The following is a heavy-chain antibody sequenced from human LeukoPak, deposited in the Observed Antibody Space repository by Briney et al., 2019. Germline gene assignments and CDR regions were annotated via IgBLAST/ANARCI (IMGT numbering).Heavy chain of an antibody. CDR1: GFTFSTSA. J-gene: IGHJ4*02. CDR2: ISGSGDST. Sequence: GGSLRLSCAASGFTFSTSAMSWVRHAPGKGLEWVSGISGSGDSTYYVDSVKGQFTISRDNSKSTLYLHMNSLRAEDTAIYYCAKQRSEVPVAASNYWGQGTLVTVSS. D-gene: IGHD2-2*01. CDR3: AKQRSEVPVAASNY. V-gene: IGHV3-23*01.